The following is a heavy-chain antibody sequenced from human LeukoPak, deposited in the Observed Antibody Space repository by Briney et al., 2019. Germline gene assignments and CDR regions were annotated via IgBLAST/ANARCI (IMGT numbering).Heavy chain of an antibody. CDR1: GFTFSYYY. V-gene: IGHV3-23*01. D-gene: IGHD3-3*01. CDR3: AKDKRKSYYDFWSGYYTSWLDP. J-gene: IGHJ5*02. Sequence: GGSLRLSCAASGFTFSYYYVSGVRQAPGKGLEWVSAISGSGGSTYYSDSVKGRFTISRDKSQNTLYLKMNTLRAEDTAVYYCAKDKRKSYYDFWSGYYTSWLDPWGQGTLVTVSS. CDR2: ISGSGGST.